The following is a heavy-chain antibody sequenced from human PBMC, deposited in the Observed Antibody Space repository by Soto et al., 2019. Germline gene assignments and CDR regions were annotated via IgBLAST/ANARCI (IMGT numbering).Heavy chain of an antibody. CDR3: AREEDCSRGPCQGGFDV. CDR2: FNSDGSDT. J-gene: IGHJ4*01. D-gene: IGHD2-15*01. CDR1: GFTLSTYR. Sequence: GGSLRLSCAASGFTLSTYRIHWVRQAPGKGLVWVSRFNSDGSDTTYADSVKGRFTMSRDSAKNTLYLQMNSLRAEDTALYYCAREEDCSRGPCQGGFDVWGQGTLVTVSS. V-gene: IGHV3-74*03.